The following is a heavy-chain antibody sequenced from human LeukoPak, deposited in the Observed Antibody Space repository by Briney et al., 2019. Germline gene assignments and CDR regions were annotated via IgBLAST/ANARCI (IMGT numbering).Heavy chain of an antibody. CDR1: GFTFSSYS. CDR2: IYSGGST. V-gene: IGHV3-53*01. J-gene: IGHJ4*02. Sequence: GGSLRLSCAASGFTFSSYSMNWVRQAPGKGLEWVSVIYSGGSTYYADSVKGRFTISRDNSKNTLYLQMNSLRAEDTAVYYCARVPYTYGDYYFDYWGQGTLVTVSS. D-gene: IGHD4-17*01. CDR3: ARVPYTYGDYYFDY.